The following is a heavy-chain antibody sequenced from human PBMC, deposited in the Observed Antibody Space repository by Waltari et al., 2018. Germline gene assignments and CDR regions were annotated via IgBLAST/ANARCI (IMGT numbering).Heavy chain of an antibody. Sequence: QVQLVPSGAEVKKPWASVKVSCKASGYTFTGYYMHWVRQAPGQGLEWMGRINPNSGGTNYAQKFQGRVTMTRDTSSSTADMELSRLRADDTAVYYGARDNGDYGWYFDLWGRGTLVTVSS. CDR3: ARDNGDYGWYFDL. D-gene: IGHD4-17*01. CDR1: GYTFTGYY. J-gene: IGHJ2*01. V-gene: IGHV1-2*06. CDR2: INPNSGGT.